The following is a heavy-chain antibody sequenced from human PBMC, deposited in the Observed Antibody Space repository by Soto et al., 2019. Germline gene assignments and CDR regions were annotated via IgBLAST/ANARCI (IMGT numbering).Heavy chain of an antibody. V-gene: IGHV3-30*18. CDR2: ISYEGSEK. CDR3: VKDKGAAAGFDY. Sequence: QVHLVESGGGVVQPGRSLRLSCAASGFTFSNNGMHWVRQAPGKGLEWMGVISYEGSEKYYAGSVKGRLTISRDNSKNTLYLQIDTLRAEDTAIYYCVKDKGAAAGFDYWGQGILVTVSS. CDR1: GFTFSNNG. D-gene: IGHD6-13*01. J-gene: IGHJ4*02.